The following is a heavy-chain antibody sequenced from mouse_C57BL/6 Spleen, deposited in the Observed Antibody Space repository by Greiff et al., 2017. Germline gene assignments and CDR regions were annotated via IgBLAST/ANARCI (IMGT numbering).Heavy chain of an antibody. V-gene: IGHV1-82*01. Sequence: RVESGASVKISCKASGYAFSSSWMNWVKQRPGKGLEWIGRIYPGDGDTNYNGKFKGKATLTADKSSSTAYMLLSSLTSEDSAVYFCARDGYYVDWYFDVWGTGTTVTVSS. CDR3: ARDGYYVDWYFDV. CDR2: IYPGDGDT. CDR1: GYAFSSSW. J-gene: IGHJ1*03. D-gene: IGHD2-3*01.